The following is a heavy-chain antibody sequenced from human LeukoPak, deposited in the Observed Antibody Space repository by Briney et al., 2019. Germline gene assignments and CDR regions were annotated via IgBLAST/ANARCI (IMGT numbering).Heavy chain of an antibody. J-gene: IGHJ4*02. CDR3: ARDFLGYFDY. D-gene: IGHD2/OR15-2a*01. CDR2: ISAYNGNT. Sequence: GAAVKDSCKASGYTFTSYGISWVRQAPGQGREWMGWISAYNGNTNYAQKLQGRVTMTTDTTTSTAYMERRSLRSDDTAVYCCARDFLGYFDYWGQGTLVTVSS. CDR1: GYTFTSYG. V-gene: IGHV1-18*01.